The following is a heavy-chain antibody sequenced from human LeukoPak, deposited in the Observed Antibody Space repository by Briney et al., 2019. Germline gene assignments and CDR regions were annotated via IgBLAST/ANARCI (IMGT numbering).Heavy chain of an antibody. J-gene: IGHJ3*02. CDR3: ARVGYCSGGSCPRDAFDI. V-gene: IGHV4-59*01. CDR2: IYYSGST. Sequence: SETLSLTCTVSGGSISSYYWSWIRQPPGKGLEWIGYIYYSGSTNYNPPLKSRVTISVDTSKNQFSLKLSSVTAADTAVYYCARVGYCSGGSCPRDAFDIWGQGTMVTVSS. D-gene: IGHD2-15*01. CDR1: GGSISSYY.